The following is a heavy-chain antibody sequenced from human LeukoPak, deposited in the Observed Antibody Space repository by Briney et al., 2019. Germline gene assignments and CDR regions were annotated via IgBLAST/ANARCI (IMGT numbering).Heavy chain of an antibody. CDR1: GYTFTSYD. CDR3: AREGEYCSGGSCYGYNWFDP. D-gene: IGHD2-15*01. CDR2: MNPNSGNT. V-gene: IGHV1-8*01. J-gene: IGHJ5*02. Sequence: ASVKVSCKASGYTFTSYDINWVRQATGQGLEWMGWMNPNSGNTGYAQKFQGRVTMTRNTSISTAYMELSSLRSEDTAVYYCAREGEYCSGGSCYGYNWFDPWGQGTLVTVSS.